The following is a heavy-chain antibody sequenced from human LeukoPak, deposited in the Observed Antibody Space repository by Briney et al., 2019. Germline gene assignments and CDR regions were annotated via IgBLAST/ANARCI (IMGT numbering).Heavy chain of an antibody. CDR2: IYYSGST. J-gene: IGHJ3*02. CDR3: ARVKGYYDSSGYWEHAFDI. Sequence: SETLSLTCTVSGGSISSSSYYWGWIRQPPGKGLEWIGSIYYSGSTYYNPSLKSRVTISVDTSKNQFSLKLSSVTAADTAVYYCARVKGYYDSSGYWEHAFDIWGQGTMVTVSS. D-gene: IGHD3-22*01. CDR1: GGSISSSSYY. V-gene: IGHV4-39*07.